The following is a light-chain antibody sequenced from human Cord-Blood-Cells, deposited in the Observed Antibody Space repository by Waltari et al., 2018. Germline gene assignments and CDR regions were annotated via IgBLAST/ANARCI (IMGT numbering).Light chain of an antibody. J-gene: IGLJ2*01. CDR3: SSYTSSSTLV. Sequence: QSALTQPASVSGSPGQSITISCTGTSSDVGGYNYVSWYQQHPGKAPKLMIYDVSNRPSGVSNRFSGSKSGNTASLTIYGLQAEHEADYYCSSYTSSSTLVFGGGTKLTIL. V-gene: IGLV2-14*01. CDR1: SSDVGGYNY. CDR2: DVS.